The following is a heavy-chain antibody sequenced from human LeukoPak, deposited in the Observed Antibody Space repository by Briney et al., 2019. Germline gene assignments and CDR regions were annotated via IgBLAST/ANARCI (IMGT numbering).Heavy chain of an antibody. CDR2: INEDGSDI. Sequence: GGSLRLSCAASGFTFSTYWMSWVRQAPGKGLEWVANINEDGSDIYYVDSVKGRFTISRDNSKNTLDLQMTSLRAEDTAVYYCTRDSTTFRFGYWGQGILVTVSS. V-gene: IGHV3-7*03. CDR3: TRDSTTFRFGY. D-gene: IGHD4-11*01. J-gene: IGHJ4*02. CDR1: GFTFSTYW.